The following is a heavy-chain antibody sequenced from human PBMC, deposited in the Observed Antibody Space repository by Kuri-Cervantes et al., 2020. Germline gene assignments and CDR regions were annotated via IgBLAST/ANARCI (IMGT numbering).Heavy chain of an antibody. CDR1: GYTFTSYA. J-gene: IGHJ4*02. CDR3: ARGHYYDSSGLDY. V-gene: IGHV1-3*01. Sequence: ASVKVSCKASGYTFTSYAMHWVRQAPGQRLEWMGWINAGNGNTKYSQKFQGRVTMTRNTSISTAYMELSSLRYEDTAVYYCARGHYYDSSGLDYWGQGTLVTVSS. D-gene: IGHD3-22*01. CDR2: INAGNGNT.